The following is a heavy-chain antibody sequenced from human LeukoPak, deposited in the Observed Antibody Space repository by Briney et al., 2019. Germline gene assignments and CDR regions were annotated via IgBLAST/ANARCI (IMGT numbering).Heavy chain of an antibody. CDR2: INHSGST. V-gene: IGHV4-34*01. CDR3: ARGRGAVAGTVPIDY. Sequence: PSETLSITCAVYGGSFSGYYWSWIRQPPGKGLEWIGEINHSGSTNYNPSLKSRVTISVDTSKNQFSLKLSSVTAADTAVYYCARGRGAVAGTVPIDYWGQGTLVTVSS. J-gene: IGHJ4*02. D-gene: IGHD6-19*01. CDR1: GGSFSGYY.